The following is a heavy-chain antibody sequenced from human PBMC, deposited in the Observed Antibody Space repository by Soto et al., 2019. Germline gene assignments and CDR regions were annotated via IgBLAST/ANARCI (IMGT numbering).Heavy chain of an antibody. CDR3: AKERATTTAFDF. V-gene: IGHV3-23*01. CDR2: ITDNGGST. Sequence: GGSLRLSCAASGFTLSSDGMSWVRQAPGKGLEWVSFITDNGGSTYYADSVKGRFTISRDNTKNTLFLQMNSLRAEGTAVYYCAKERATTTAFDFWGQGTLVTVSS. J-gene: IGHJ4*02. CDR1: GFTLSSDG. D-gene: IGHD4-17*01.